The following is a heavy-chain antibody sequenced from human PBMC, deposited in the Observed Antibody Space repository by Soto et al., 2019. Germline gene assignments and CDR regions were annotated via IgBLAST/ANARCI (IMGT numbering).Heavy chain of an antibody. Sequence: GGSLRLSCAASGFTFSSYWMHWVRQAPGKGLVWVSRINSDGSSTSYADSVKGRFTISRDNAKNTLYLQMNSLRAEDTAVYYCARVGAESGWFGEFVYYYYYMDVWGKGTTVTVSS. CDR3: ARVGAESGWFGEFVYYYYYMDV. CDR2: INSDGSST. CDR1: GFTFSSYW. V-gene: IGHV3-74*01. D-gene: IGHD3-10*01. J-gene: IGHJ6*03.